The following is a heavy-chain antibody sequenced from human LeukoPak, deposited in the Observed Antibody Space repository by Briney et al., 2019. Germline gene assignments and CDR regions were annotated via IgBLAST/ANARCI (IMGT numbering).Heavy chain of an antibody. CDR3: ARVGDHFHWFLDL. CDR2: LYSGSNT. D-gene: IGHD3-10*01. CDR1: GFTVSTNY. J-gene: IGHJ2*01. Sequence: GGSLRLSCAASGFTVSTNYMNWVRHAPGKGMEWVSILYSGSNTNNADSVKGRFTISRDSSKNILSLQMNNLRAEDRAVYYCARVGDHFHWFLDLWGGGTLVTVSS. V-gene: IGHV3-53*01.